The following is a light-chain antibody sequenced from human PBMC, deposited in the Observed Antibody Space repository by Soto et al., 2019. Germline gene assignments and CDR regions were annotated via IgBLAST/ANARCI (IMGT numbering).Light chain of an antibody. J-gene: IGKJ4*01. CDR1: QSVSSSY. CDR3: QQRSDWPPLT. Sequence: EIVLTQSPGTLSLSPGERATLSCRASQSVSSSYLAWYQQKPCQAHRLLIYDASNRAAGTPARFSGSGSGTDFTLTISSLEPEDFAVYYCQQRSDWPPLTFGGGTKVDIK. CDR2: DAS. V-gene: IGKV3D-20*02.